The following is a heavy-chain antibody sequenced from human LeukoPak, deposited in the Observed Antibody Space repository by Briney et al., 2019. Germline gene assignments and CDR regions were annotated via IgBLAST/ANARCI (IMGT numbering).Heavy chain of an antibody. Sequence: GGSLRLSRAASGLTFSSYSMKWVRQAPGKGLEWVSSIRSSSSYVYYADSVKGRFTISRDNAKNSLYLETNSLRAEDTAVYYCARDHRDYGDYVDYNGMDVWGQGTTVAVS. CDR3: ARDHRDYGDYVDYNGMDV. D-gene: IGHD4-17*01. CDR2: IRSSSSYV. CDR1: GLTFSSYS. J-gene: IGHJ6*02. V-gene: IGHV3-21*01.